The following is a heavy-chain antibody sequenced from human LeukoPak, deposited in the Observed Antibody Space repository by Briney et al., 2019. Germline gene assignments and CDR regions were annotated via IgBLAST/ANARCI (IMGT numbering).Heavy chain of an antibody. CDR1: GFSFNNHE. D-gene: IGHD2-2*01. CDR2: ISSGGGSI. Sequence: GGSLRLSCVASGFSFNNHEMNWVRQAPGKGLEWVSYISSGGGSIYYADSVKGRFTISRDNAKYSLYLQMNSLRGEDTAVYYCARISTNTRYNFDYWGQGTLVTVSS. J-gene: IGHJ4*02. CDR3: ARISTNTRYNFDY. V-gene: IGHV3-48*03.